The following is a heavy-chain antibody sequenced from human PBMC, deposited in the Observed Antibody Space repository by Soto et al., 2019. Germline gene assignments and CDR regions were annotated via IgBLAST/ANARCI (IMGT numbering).Heavy chain of an antibody. D-gene: IGHD6-19*01. CDR1: GFTFSRYW. CDR2: IKQDGSEK. CDR3: ARDGVQWLLAFDI. Sequence: HPGGSLRLSCAASGFTFSRYWMSWVRQAPGKGLGWVANIKQDGSEKYYVDSVKGRFTISRDNAKNSLYLQMNSLSDEDTVVYYCARDGVQWLLAFDIWGQGTMVTVSS. V-gene: IGHV3-7*03. J-gene: IGHJ3*02.